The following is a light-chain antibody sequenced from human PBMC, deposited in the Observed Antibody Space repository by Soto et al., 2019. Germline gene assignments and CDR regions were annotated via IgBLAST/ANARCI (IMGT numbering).Light chain of an antibody. CDR3: QQYNNWPPWT. CDR1: QSVSSN. CDR2: GAS. V-gene: IGKV3-15*01. Sequence: EIVMTQSPATLSVSPGERATLSCRASQSVSSNVAWYQQKPGQAPRLLIYGASTRATGIPARFSGSGSGTEFTLTISSRQSEAFAVYYCQQYNNWPPWTFGQGTKVEIK. J-gene: IGKJ1*01.